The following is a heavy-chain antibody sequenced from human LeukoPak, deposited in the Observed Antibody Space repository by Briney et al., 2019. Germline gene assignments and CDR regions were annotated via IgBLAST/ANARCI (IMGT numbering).Heavy chain of an antibody. Sequence: GGSLRLSCTASGFTFSAYAMMWVRQAPGKGPEWVSAIRGGGGSAFYADSVKGRFTITRDNAKNSLSLKLNSLRAEATAVYYCAIDRLISPLYKLPTKTANWFDPWGQGTLVTVSS. CDR3: AIDRLISPLYKLPTKTANWFDP. CDR2: IRGGGGSA. J-gene: IGHJ5*02. CDR1: GFTFSAYA. V-gene: IGHV3-23*01. D-gene: IGHD2-2*01.